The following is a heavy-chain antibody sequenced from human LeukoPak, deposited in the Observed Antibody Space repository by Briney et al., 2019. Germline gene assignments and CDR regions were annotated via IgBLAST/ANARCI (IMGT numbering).Heavy chain of an antibody. Sequence: SETLSLTCTVSGGSISSYYWSWIRQPPGKGLEWIGYIYYSGSTNYNPSLKSRVTISVDTSKNQFSLKLSSVTAADTAVYYCARREYYDILTGYSGEGLEYFDYWGQGTLVTVSS. D-gene: IGHD3-9*01. CDR2: IYYSGST. CDR3: ARREYYDILTGYSGEGLEYFDY. J-gene: IGHJ4*02. V-gene: IGHV4-59*12. CDR1: GGSISSYY.